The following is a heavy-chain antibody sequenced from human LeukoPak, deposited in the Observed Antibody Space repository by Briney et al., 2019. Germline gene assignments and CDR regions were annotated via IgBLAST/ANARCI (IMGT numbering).Heavy chain of an antibody. CDR3: ARRGYAYSSSWHSTNYYYYYMDV. CDR2: IYHSGST. CDR1: GDSISTYY. V-gene: IGHV4-59*12. Sequence: PSETLSLTCTVSGDSISTYYWSWIRQSPGKGLEWIGYIYHSGSTKYNPSLKSRVTISVDTSKKQFSLKLSSVTAADTAVYYCARRGYAYSSSWHSTNYYYYYMDVWGKGTTVTISS. J-gene: IGHJ6*03. D-gene: IGHD6-13*01.